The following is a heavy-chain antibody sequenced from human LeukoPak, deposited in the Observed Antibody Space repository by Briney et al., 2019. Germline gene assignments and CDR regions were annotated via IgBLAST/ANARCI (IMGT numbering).Heavy chain of an antibody. CDR2: IYSGGST. CDR3: ARTCSGGSCYFDY. D-gene: IGHD2-15*01. J-gene: IGHJ4*02. Sequence: GGSLRLSCAASGFTVSSNYMSWVRQAPGKGLEWVSVIYSGGSTYYADSVEGRFTISRDNSKNTLYLQMNSLRAEDTAVYYCARTCSGGSCYFDYWGQGTLVTVSS. CDR1: GFTVSSNY. V-gene: IGHV3-53*01.